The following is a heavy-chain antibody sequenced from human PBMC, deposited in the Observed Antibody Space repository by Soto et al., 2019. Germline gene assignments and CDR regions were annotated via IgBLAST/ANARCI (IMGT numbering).Heavy chain of an antibody. CDR3: ARDDSWGRYYYYYYMDV. V-gene: IGHV3-21*01. CDR1: GFTFSSYA. D-gene: IGHD3-16*01. Sequence: GGSLRLSCAASGFTFSSYAMSWVRQAPGKGLEWVSSISSSSSYIYYADSVKGRFTISRDNAKNSLYLQMNSLRAEDTAVYYCARDDSWGRYYYYYYMDVWGKGTTVTVSS. J-gene: IGHJ6*03. CDR2: ISSSSSYI.